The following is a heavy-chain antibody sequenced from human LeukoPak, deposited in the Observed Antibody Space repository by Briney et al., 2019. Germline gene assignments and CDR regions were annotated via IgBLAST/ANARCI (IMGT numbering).Heavy chain of an antibody. CDR1: GGSITSTNW. D-gene: IGHD2-8*01. Sequence: TETLSLTCGVSGGSITSTNWWSWVRQPPGQGLEWIGEVSLSGLTNYNPSLSSRVIMALDTSKNHLSLHLTSVTAADTAVYYCSRENGAFSPFGYWGQGYLVTVLS. CDR2: VSLSGLT. J-gene: IGHJ4*02. CDR3: SRENGAFSPFGY. V-gene: IGHV4-4*02.